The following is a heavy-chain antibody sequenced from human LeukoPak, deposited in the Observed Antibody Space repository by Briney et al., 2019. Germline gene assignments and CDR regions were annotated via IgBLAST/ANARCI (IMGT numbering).Heavy chain of an antibody. CDR1: GGSISNDNW. J-gene: IGHJ5*02. Sequence: PSETLSLTCAVSGGSISNDNWWGWVRQPPGKGLEWIGEIYHSGSTNYNPSLKSRVTISVDKSKNQFSLKLSSVIAADTAVYYCARGDSSREENWFDPWGQGTLVTVSS. V-gene: IGHV4-4*02. CDR3: ARGDSSREENWFDP. D-gene: IGHD6-13*01. CDR2: IYHSGST.